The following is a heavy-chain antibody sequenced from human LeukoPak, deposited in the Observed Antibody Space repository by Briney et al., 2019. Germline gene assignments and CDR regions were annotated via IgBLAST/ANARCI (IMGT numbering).Heavy chain of an antibody. V-gene: IGHV4-39*07. CDR3: ARVGGTRYFDY. D-gene: IGHD1-26*01. Sequence: SETLSLTCTVSGGSISSSSYYWGWIRQPPGKGLEWIGSMSYSGSTNYNPSLKSRVTISVDTSKNQFSLKLSSVTAADTAVYYCARVGGTRYFDYWGQGTLVTVSS. CDR2: MSYSGST. CDR1: GGSISSSSYY. J-gene: IGHJ4*02.